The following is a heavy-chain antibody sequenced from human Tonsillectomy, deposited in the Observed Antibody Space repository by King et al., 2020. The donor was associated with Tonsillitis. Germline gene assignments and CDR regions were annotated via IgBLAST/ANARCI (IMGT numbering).Heavy chain of an antibody. V-gene: IGHV4-61*08. D-gene: IGHD6-19*01. CDR3: ARDLYSSGWYYFDY. CDR2: IFYSGST. CDR1: GGSVSSGASY. J-gene: IGHJ4*02. Sequence: VQLQESGPGLVKPSETLSLTCTVSGGSVSSGASYWSWIRQPPEKGLEWIGYIFYSGSTNYNPSLKSRVTISVDTSKNQFSLKLSSVIAADTAVYYCARDLYSSGWYYFDYWGQGTLVTVSS.